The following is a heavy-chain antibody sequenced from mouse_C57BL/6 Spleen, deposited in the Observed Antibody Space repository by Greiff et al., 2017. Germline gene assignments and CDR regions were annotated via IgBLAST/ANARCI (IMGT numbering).Heavy chain of an antibody. CDR1: GYSITSGYY. D-gene: IGHD1-1*01. J-gene: IGHJ3*01. CDR3: AREGTVVAPFAY. V-gene: IGHV3-6*01. CDR2: ISYDGSN. Sequence: EVKLQESGPGLVKPSQSLSLTCSVTGYSITSGYYWNWIRQFPGNKLEWMGYISYDGSNNYNPSLKNRISITRDTSKNQFFLKLNSVTTEDTATYYCAREGTVVAPFAYWGQGTLVTVSA.